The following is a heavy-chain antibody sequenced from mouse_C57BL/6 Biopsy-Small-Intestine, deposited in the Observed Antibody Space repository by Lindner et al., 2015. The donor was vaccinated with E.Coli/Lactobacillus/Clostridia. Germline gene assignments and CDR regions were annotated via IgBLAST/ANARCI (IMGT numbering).Heavy chain of an antibody. J-gene: IGHJ2*01. CDR3: ARRGMGLRGDY. CDR1: GYTFTNYW. CDR2: IYPRDGYT. Sequence: VQLQESGAELVRPGTSVKMSCKAAGYTFTNYWIGWVKQRPGHGLEWIGDIYPRDGYTNYNENFKGKATLTAGTSSSTAYMQFSSLTSEDSAIYYCARRGMGLRGDYWGQGTTLTVST. D-gene: IGHD2-2*01. V-gene: IGHV1-63*02.